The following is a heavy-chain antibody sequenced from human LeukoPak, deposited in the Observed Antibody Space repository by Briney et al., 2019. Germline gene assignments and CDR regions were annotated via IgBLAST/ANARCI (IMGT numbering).Heavy chain of an antibody. J-gene: IGHJ4*02. D-gene: IGHD3-3*01. Sequence: GGSLRLSCAASGFTFRSFGMHWVRQAPGKGLEWVAVIWYDGSQRYYADSVTGRFTISRDNSRNTLYLQMNSLRAEDTAVYYCAKVGFSEMEWLLYSDHWGQGTLVTVSS. CDR2: IWYDGSQR. CDR3: AKVGFSEMEWLLYSDH. V-gene: IGHV3-33*06. CDR1: GFTFRSFG.